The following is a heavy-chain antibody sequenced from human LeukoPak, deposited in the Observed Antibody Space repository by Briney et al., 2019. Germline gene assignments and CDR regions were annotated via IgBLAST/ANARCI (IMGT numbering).Heavy chain of an antibody. CDR1: GGTFSSYA. J-gene: IGHJ3*02. V-gene: IGHV1-69*05. D-gene: IGHD3-10*01. CDR2: IVPLFRTA. CDR3: ARGVVRGVITDAFDI. Sequence: SVKVSCKTSGGTFSSYAINWVRQAPGQGLEWMGGIVPLFRTASYAQKFQRRVTITTDEYTSTAYMELGSLRSEDTAVYYCARGVVRGVITDAFDIWGQGTMVTVSS.